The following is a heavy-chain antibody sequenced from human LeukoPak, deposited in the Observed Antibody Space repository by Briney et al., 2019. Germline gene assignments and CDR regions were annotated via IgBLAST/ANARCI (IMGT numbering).Heavy chain of an antibody. CDR2: IYNGGNT. Sequence: GGSLRLSCAVSGLTVSSNYMNWVRQAPGKALEWVSVIYNGGNTYYADFVKGRFTFSRDNSENTLYLQMNSLRAEDTAVYYCVRERVPTGSFFDFWGQGTLVTVSS. J-gene: IGHJ4*02. V-gene: IGHV3-66*01. CDR1: GLTVSSNY. D-gene: IGHD1-26*01. CDR3: VRERVPTGSFFDF.